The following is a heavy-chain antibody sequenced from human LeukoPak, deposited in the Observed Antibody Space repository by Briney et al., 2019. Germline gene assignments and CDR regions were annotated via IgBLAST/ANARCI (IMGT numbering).Heavy chain of an antibody. V-gene: IGHV3-7*01. D-gene: IGHD4-17*01. CDR2: VKQDGSEK. J-gene: IGHJ4*02. CDR3: ASEQYGDYPY. Sequence: GGSLRLSCAASGFTFGSYWMSWVRQAPGKGLEWVANVKQDGSEKYYVDSVKGRFTISRDNAKNSLYLQMNSLRAEDTAVYYCASEQYGDYPYWGQGTLVTVSS. CDR1: GFTFGSYW.